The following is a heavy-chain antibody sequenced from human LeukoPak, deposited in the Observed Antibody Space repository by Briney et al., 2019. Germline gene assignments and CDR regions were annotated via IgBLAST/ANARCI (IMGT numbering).Heavy chain of an antibody. CDR2: IYHSGST. D-gene: IGHD4-11*01. Sequence: SETLSLTCAVYGGSFSGYYWGWIRQPPGKGLEWIGSIYHSGSTYYNPSLKSRVTISVDTSKNQFSLKLSSVTAADTAVYYCATMTTVTALPFDYWGQGTLVTVSS. CDR1: GGSFSGYY. J-gene: IGHJ4*02. CDR3: ATMTTVTALPFDY. V-gene: IGHV4-38-2*01.